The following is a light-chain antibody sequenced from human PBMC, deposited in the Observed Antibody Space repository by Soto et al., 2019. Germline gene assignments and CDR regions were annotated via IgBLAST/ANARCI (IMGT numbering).Light chain of an antibody. CDR1: SSNIGAGYD. J-gene: IGLJ3*02. CDR2: GNS. V-gene: IGLV1-40*01. Sequence: QSVLTQPPSVSGAPGQRVTISCTGSSSNIGAGYDVHWYQQLPGTAPKLLIYGNSNRPSGVPDRFSGSKSGTSASLAFTGLQAEDEADYYCQSYDSSLRVFGGGTQLTVL. CDR3: QSYDSSLRV.